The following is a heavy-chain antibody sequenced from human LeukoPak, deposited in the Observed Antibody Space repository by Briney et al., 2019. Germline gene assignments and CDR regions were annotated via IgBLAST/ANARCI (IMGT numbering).Heavy chain of an antibody. D-gene: IGHD6-19*01. Sequence: SVKVSCKASGGTFSSYAISWVRQAPGQGLEWMGGIIPIFGTANYAQKFQGRVTITADESTSTAYMELSSLRSEDMAVYYCARTSSGWYDAWDYWGQGTLVTVSS. CDR3: ARTSSGWYDAWDY. V-gene: IGHV1-69*13. J-gene: IGHJ4*02. CDR2: IIPIFGTA. CDR1: GGTFSSYA.